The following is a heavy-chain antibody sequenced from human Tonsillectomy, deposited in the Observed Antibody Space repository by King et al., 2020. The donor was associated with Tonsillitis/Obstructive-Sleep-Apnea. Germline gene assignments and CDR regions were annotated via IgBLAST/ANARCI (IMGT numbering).Heavy chain of an antibody. J-gene: IGHJ4*02. CDR3: AGHGGGGYYYGSGSYNDY. CDR2: IYYSGST. D-gene: IGHD3-10*01. CDR1: GGSISSSSYY. V-gene: IGHV4-39*01. Sequence: LQLQESGPGLVKPSETLSLTCTVSGGSISSSSYYWGWIRQPPGKGLEWIGSIYYSGSTYYNPSLKSRVTISVDTSKNQFSLKLSSVTAADTAVYYCAGHGGGGYYYGSGSYNDYWGQGTLVTVSS.